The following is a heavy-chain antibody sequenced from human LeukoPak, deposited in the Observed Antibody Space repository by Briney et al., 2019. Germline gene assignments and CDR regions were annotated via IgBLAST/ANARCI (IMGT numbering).Heavy chain of an antibody. CDR2: IYSDGST. V-gene: IGHV3-66*01. CDR3: ARNYGDY. J-gene: IGHJ4*02. CDR1: GFAVSSNY. Sequence: GGSLRLSCAASGFAVSSNYMTWVRQAPGKGLEWVSVIYSDGSTYYADSVKGRFTISRDNSKNTLYLQMNSLRVEDTAVYYCARNYGDYWGQGTLVTVSS.